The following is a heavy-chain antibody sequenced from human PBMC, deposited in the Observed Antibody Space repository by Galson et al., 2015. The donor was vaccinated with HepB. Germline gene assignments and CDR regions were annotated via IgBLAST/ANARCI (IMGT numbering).Heavy chain of an antibody. CDR1: GFTFSSYA. CDR3: ARSVEGAFDS. J-gene: IGHJ4*02. D-gene: IGHD2-2*01. Sequence: SLRLSCAASGFTFSSYAMHWVRQAPGKGLEWVAVISYDGSNKYYADSVKGRFTISRDNSKNTLYLHMNSLGVEDTAHYFCARSVEGAFDSWGQGTLVIVSA. CDR2: ISYDGSNK. V-gene: IGHV3-30*04.